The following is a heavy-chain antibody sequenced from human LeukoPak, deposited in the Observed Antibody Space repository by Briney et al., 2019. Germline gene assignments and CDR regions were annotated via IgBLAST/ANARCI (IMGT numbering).Heavy chain of an antibody. D-gene: IGHD3-3*01. CDR3: AKWSGNRPLYYFDY. CDR1: GFTFTCCG. CDR2: ISSSDGNSK. J-gene: IGHJ4*02. Sequence: GGSLGLSCATSGFTFTCCGMHWVRQASGKGLEWVAAISSSDGNSKYYADSVKGRFTISRDNSKNTVYLQMNSLRADDTAAYYCAKWSGNRPLYYFDYWGQGTLVTVSS. V-gene: IGHV3-30*18.